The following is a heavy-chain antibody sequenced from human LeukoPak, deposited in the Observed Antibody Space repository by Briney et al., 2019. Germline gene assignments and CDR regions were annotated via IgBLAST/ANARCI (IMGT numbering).Heavy chain of an antibody. CDR2: ISHSGST. Sequence: PSETLSLTCAVSGYSISSGHYWGWVRQPPEKGLEWIGSISHSGSTYYNPSLKSRVTISVDTSKNQFTLKLSSVTAAYTAVYYGASRRTLLIDAFDIWGQGTMVTVSS. V-gene: IGHV4-38-2*01. D-gene: IGHD1-14*01. CDR1: GYSISSGHY. J-gene: IGHJ3*02. CDR3: ASRRTLLIDAFDI.